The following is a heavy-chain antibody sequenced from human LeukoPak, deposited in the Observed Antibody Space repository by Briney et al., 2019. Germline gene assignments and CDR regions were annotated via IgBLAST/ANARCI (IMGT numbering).Heavy chain of an antibody. CDR2: ISSSSNYI. Sequence: GSLRLSCAASGFTFSSYSMNWVRQAPGKGLEWVSSISSSSNYIYYADSVKGRFTISRDNAKNSLYLQMNSLRAEDTAVYYCARGDSAFDYWGQGTLVTVSS. J-gene: IGHJ4*02. CDR3: ARGDSAFDY. CDR1: GFTFSSYS. D-gene: IGHD2-21*02. V-gene: IGHV3-21*01.